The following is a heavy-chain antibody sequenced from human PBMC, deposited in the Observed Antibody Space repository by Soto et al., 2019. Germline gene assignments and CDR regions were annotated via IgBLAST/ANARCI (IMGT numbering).Heavy chain of an antibody. CDR1: GFTFSSYA. V-gene: IGHV3-23*01. D-gene: IGHD6-13*01. CDR2: ISGSGGST. CDR3: ANPPLYGQQHRENAFDI. Sequence: RLSCAASGFTFSSYAMSWVRQAPGKGLEWVSAISGSGGSTYYADSVKGRFTISRDNSKNTLYLQMNSLRAEDTAVYYCANPPLYGQQHRENAFDIWGQGTMVTVSS. J-gene: IGHJ3*02.